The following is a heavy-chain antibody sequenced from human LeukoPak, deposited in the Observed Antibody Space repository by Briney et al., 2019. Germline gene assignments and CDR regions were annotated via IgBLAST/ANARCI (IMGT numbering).Heavy chain of an antibody. J-gene: IGHJ6*02. Sequence: GGSLRLSCAASGFTVSSNYMSWVRQAPGKGLEWVSVIYSGGSTYYADSVKGRFTISRDNSKNTLYLQMNSLRAEDTAVYYCARDHAFVSGYSGGKDAYYYYYGMDVWGQGTTVTVSS. D-gene: IGHD6-19*01. V-gene: IGHV3-66*01. CDR1: GFTVSSNY. CDR2: IYSGGST. CDR3: ARDHAFVSGYSGGKDAYYYYYGMDV.